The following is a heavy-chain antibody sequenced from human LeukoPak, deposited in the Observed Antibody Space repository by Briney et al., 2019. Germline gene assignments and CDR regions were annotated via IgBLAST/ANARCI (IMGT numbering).Heavy chain of an antibody. CDR1: GFTFSDYY. CDR3: ARADYGDYVDDAFDI. CDR2: ISSSGSTI. Sequence: GGSLRLSCAASGFTFSDYYMSWIRQAPGKGLEWVSYISSSGSTIYYADSVKGRFTISRDNAKNSLYLQMNSLRAEDTAVYYCARADYGDYVDDAFDIWGQGTMVTASS. J-gene: IGHJ3*02. D-gene: IGHD4-17*01. V-gene: IGHV3-11*01.